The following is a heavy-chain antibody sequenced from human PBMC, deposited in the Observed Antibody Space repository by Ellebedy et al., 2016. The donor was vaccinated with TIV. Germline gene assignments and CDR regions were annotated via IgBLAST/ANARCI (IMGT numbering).Heavy chain of an antibody. CDR3: STLSDTGY. Sequence: GESLKISCAASGFTFSSYAMSWVRQAPGKGLVWLSRINGDGGFTSHADFVKGRFTISRDNAKHTLYLQMNSLKAADTSMYYCSTLSDTGYWGHGTLVTVSS. CDR2: INGDGGFT. CDR1: GFTFSSYA. V-gene: IGHV3-74*01. D-gene: IGHD2-21*02. J-gene: IGHJ4*01.